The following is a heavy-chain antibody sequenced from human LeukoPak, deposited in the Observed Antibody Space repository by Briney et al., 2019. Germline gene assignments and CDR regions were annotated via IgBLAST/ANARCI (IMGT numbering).Heavy chain of an antibody. CDR1: RFTFSDYY. Sequence: GGSLRLSCAASRFTFSDYYMSWIRQAPGKGLEWLSYISSSGDTRNYADSVKGRFTISRDNAKNSLYLQMNSLRADDTAVYYCGFSSSGWAGLDYWGQGTLVTVSS. D-gene: IGHD6-19*01. CDR3: GFSSSGWAGLDY. V-gene: IGHV3-11*04. CDR2: ISSSGDTR. J-gene: IGHJ4*02.